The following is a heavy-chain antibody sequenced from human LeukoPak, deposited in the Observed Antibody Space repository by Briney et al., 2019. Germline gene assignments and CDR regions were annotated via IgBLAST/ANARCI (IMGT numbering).Heavy chain of an antibody. CDR2: ISSSSSYI. J-gene: IGHJ3*02. Sequence: GGSLRLSCAASGFTFSSYSMNWVRQAAGKGLEWVSSISSSSSYIYYADSVKGRFTISRDNAKNSLYLQMNSLRAEDTAVYYCARDRAVAGSDAFDIWGQGTMVTVSS. V-gene: IGHV3-21*01. D-gene: IGHD6-19*01. CDR1: GFTFSSYS. CDR3: ARDRAVAGSDAFDI.